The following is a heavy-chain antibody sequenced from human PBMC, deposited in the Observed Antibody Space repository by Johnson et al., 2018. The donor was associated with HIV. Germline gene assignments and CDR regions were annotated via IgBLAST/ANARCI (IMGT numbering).Heavy chain of an antibody. CDR1: GFTFTNYG. CDR2: ISYDGSNK. J-gene: IGHJ3*02. V-gene: IGHV3-30*18. CDR3: AKIGQWRERLDAFDI. Sequence: VESGGGVVQPGGSLRLSCAASGFTFTNYGMHWVRQAPGKGLEWVAVISYDGSNKYYADSVKGRFTISRDNSKNTLYLQMSSLRPEDTAVYYCAKIGQWRERLDAFDIWGQGTMVTVSS. D-gene: IGHD6-19*01.